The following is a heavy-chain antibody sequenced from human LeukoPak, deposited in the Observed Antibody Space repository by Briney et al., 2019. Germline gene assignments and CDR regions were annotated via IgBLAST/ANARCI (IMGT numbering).Heavy chain of an antibody. D-gene: IGHD4-23*01. CDR1: GGSISSGGYS. CDR3: ARGEAAGVTFDY. CDR2: IYHSGST. Sequence: SETLPLTCAVSGGSISSGGYSWSWIRQPPGKGLEWIGYIYHSGSTYYNPSLKSRVTISVDRSKNQFSLKLSSVTAADTAVYYCARGEAAGVTFDYWGQGTLVTVSS. J-gene: IGHJ4*02. V-gene: IGHV4-30-2*01.